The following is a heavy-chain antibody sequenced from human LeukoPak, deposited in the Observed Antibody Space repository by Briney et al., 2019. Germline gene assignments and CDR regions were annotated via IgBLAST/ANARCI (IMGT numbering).Heavy chain of an antibody. Sequence: GESLRLSCAASGFTFSDYYMNWLRQAPGKGLEWVSSISRGGNSIYYAESVKGRFTISRDNAKNSLYLQMNSLRAEDTAVYYCARDQYLDYRGQGTLVTVSS. CDR3: ARDQYLDY. CDR2: ISRGGNSI. J-gene: IGHJ4*02. CDR1: GFTFSDYY. V-gene: IGHV3-11*01.